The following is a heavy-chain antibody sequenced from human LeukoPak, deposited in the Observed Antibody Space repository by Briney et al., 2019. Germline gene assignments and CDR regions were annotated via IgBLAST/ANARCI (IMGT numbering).Heavy chain of an antibody. V-gene: IGHV3-66*03. Sequence: PGGSLRLSCTVSGFTVSSNSMGWVRQAPGKGLEWVSFIYSDNTHYSDSVKGRFTISRDNSKNTLYLQMNSLRAEDTAVYYCAKTAAAGTYFDYWGQGTLVTVSS. CDR2: IYSDNT. CDR1: GFTVSSNS. D-gene: IGHD6-13*01. CDR3: AKTAAAGTYFDY. J-gene: IGHJ4*02.